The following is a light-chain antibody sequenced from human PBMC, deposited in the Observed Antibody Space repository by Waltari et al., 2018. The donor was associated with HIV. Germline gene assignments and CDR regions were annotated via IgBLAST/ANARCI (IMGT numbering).Light chain of an antibody. J-gene: IGKJ5*01. CDR2: WAS. Sequence: DIVMTQSPDSLAVYLGARATIHCKSSQSVLYSSNNKNYLAWYQQKSGQPPKLLISWASTRESGVPDRFSGSGSGTDFTLTISSLQAEDVAVYYCQQHYDSPITFGQGTRLEIK. CDR1: QSVLYSSNNKNY. CDR3: QQHYDSPIT. V-gene: IGKV4-1*01.